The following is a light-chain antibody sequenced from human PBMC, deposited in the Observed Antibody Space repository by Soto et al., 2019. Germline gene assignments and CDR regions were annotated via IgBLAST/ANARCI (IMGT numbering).Light chain of an antibody. CDR1: SSDVGGYDY. V-gene: IGLV2-14*01. CDR3: CSYTSSGAHV. J-gene: IGLJ7*01. CDR2: EVN. Sequence: QSVLTQPASVSGSPGQSITISCTGTSSDVGGYDYVSWHQQHPGKAPKLMIYEVNTRPSGVSNRFSGSKSGNTASLTISGLQAEDEADYYCCSYTSSGAHVFGRGTQLTVL.